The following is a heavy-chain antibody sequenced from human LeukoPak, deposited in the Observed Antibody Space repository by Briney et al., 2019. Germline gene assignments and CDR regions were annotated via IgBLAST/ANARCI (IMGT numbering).Heavy chain of an antibody. D-gene: IGHD3-3*01. V-gene: IGHV4-4*07. CDR1: GGSISSYY. CDR3: ARWAQYYDFWSGYVLDY. J-gene: IGHJ4*02. Sequence: PSEXLSLTCTVSGGSISSYYWSLIRQPAGKGLEWIGRIYTSGSTKYNPSLKSRFTMSVDTSKNQFSLKLSSVTAADTAVYYCARWAQYYDFWSGYVLDYWGQGTLVTVSS. CDR2: IYTSGST.